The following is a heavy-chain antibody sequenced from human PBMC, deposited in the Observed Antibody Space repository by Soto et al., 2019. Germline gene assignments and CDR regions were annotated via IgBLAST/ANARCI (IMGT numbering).Heavy chain of an antibody. CDR2: IYYSGST. J-gene: IGHJ4*02. CDR3: ARHKYNWNDDTLTFDY. CDR1: GGSISSYY. Sequence: PSETLSLTCTVSGGSISSYYWSWIRQPPGKGLEWIGYIYYSGSTNYNPSLKSRVTISVDTSKNQFSLKLSSVTAPDTAVYYCARHKYNWNDDTLTFDYWGQGTLVTVSS. V-gene: IGHV4-59*08. D-gene: IGHD1-1*01.